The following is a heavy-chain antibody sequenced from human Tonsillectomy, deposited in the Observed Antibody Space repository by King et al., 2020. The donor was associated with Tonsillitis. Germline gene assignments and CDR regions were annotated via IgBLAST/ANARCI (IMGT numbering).Heavy chain of an antibody. CDR2: ISYDGTNK. CDR1: GFTFSNYS. J-gene: IGHJ4*02. D-gene: IGHD3-22*01. CDR3: AKSSSGYAMDY. V-gene: IGHV3-30*18. Sequence: VQLVESGGGVVQPGRSLRLSCAASGFTFSNYSMHWVRQTPGKGLEWVAVISYDGTNKYYADSVKGRFTISRDNSKNTLYLQVNSLRAEDTAVYFCAKSSSGYAMDYWGQGTLVTVSS.